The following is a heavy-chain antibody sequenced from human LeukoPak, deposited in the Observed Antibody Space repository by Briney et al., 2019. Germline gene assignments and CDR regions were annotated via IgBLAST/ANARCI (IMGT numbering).Heavy chain of an antibody. V-gene: IGHV4-61*02. Sequence: SQTLSLTCTVSGGSISSGSYYWSWIRPPAGKGLELIGRIFTSGRTNYNPSLKSRVTISLDTSKNQFSLKLSSVTAADTAVYYCARGLTYYYGSGSNNWFDPWGQGTLVTVSS. CDR2: IFTSGRT. J-gene: IGHJ5*02. D-gene: IGHD3-10*01. CDR3: ARGLTYYYGSGSNNWFDP. CDR1: GGSISSGSYY.